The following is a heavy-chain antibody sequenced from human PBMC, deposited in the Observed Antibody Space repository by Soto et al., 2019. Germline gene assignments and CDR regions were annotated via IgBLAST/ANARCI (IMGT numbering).Heavy chain of an antibody. CDR3: ARDRSRGPTVVTPQGQFDY. CDR2: ISSNGGST. CDR1: GFTFSSYA. V-gene: IGHV3-64*01. J-gene: IGHJ4*02. Sequence: EVQLVESGGGLVQPGGSLRLSCAASGFTFSSYAMHWVRQAPGKGLEYVSAISSNGGSTYYANSVKGRFTISRDNSKNTLYLQMGSLRAEDMAVYYCARDRSRGPTVVTPQGQFDYWGQGTLVTVSS. D-gene: IGHD4-17*01.